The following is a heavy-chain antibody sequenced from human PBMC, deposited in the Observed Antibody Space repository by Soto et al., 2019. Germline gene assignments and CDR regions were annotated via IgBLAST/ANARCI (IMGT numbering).Heavy chain of an antibody. J-gene: IGHJ6*02. CDR2: IYWNDDK. Sequence: SGPTLVNPTQTLTLTCTFSGFSFSTSGVGVGWIRQPPGKALEWLALIYWNDDKRYSPSLKSRLTITKDTSKNQVVLTMTNMDPVDTATYYCARAPAGDCKNGLDVWGQGTTVTVSS. V-gene: IGHV2-5*01. CDR1: GFSFSTSGVG. CDR3: ARAPAGDCKNGLDV. D-gene: IGHD2-21*02.